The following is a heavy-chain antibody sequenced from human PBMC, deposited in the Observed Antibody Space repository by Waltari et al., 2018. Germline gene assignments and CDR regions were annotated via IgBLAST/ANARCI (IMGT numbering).Heavy chain of an antibody. CDR3: ARPGGECDRSGRYGMDV. J-gene: IGHJ6*02. Sequence: QVQLVQSGAEMKKPGASVRVSCKASGYTFTSYFIHWVRQAPGEGLEWMGMINPSVGTTTYAQNFQGRVTMTRDTSTSTVYMELSSLISEDTAIYYCARPGGECDRSGRYGMDVWGQGTTVTVSS. V-gene: IGHV1-46*01. D-gene: IGHD3-22*01. CDR1: GYTFTSYF. CDR2: INPSVGTT.